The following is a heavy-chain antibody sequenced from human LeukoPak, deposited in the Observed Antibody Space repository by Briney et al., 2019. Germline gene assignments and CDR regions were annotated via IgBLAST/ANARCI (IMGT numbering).Heavy chain of an antibody. D-gene: IGHD5-18*01. CDR3: ARDSRGYSYGFFDY. J-gene: IGHJ4*02. Sequence: GGSLRLSCAASGFTFSSYAMSWVRQAPGKGLEWVSAISGSGGSTYYADSVKGRFTISRDNSKNTLYLQMNSLRAEDTAVYYCARDSRGYSYGFFDYWGQGTLVTVSS. CDR1: GFTFSSYA. CDR2: ISGSGGST. V-gene: IGHV3-23*01.